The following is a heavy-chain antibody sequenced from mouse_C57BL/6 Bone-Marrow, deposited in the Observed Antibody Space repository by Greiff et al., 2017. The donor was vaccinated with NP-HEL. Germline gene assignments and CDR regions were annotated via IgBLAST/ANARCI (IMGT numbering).Heavy chain of an antibody. J-gene: IGHJ4*01. CDR3: AREGNYYYGSSPYAMDY. D-gene: IGHD1-1*01. Sequence: QVQLKESGSELRSPGSSVKLSCKDFDSEVFPIAYMSWVRQKPGHGFEWIGGILPSIGRTIYGEKFEDKATLDADTLSNTAYLELNSLTSEDSAIYYCAREGNYYYGSSPYAMDYWGQGTSVTVSS. CDR1: DSEVFPIAY. CDR2: ILPSIGRT. V-gene: IGHV15-2*01.